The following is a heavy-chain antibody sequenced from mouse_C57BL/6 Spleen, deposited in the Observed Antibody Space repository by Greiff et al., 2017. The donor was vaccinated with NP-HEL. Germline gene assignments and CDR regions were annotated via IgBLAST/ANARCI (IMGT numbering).Heavy chain of an antibody. CDR2: ISGGGGNT. J-gene: IGHJ2*01. D-gene: IGHD1-1*01. CDR3: ARRFITTVVGYFDY. Sequence: EVKVVESGGGLVKPGGSLKLSCAASGFTFSSYTMSWVRQTPEKRLEWVATISGGGGNTYYPDSVKGRFTISRDNAKNTLYLQMSSLRSEDTALYYCARRFITTVVGYFDYWGQGTTLTVSS. V-gene: IGHV5-9*01. CDR1: GFTFSSYT.